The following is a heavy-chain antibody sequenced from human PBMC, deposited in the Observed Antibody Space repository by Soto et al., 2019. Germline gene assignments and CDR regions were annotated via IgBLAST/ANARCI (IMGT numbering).Heavy chain of an antibody. Sequence: ASVKVSCKASGYTFTGYYMHWVRQAPGQGLEWMGWINPNSGGTNYAQKFQGWVTMTRDTSISTAYMELSRLRSDDTAVYYCARLGGDPLSYYYGMDVWGQGATVTVSS. CDR1: GYTFTGYY. J-gene: IGHJ6*02. D-gene: IGHD3-16*01. V-gene: IGHV1-2*04. CDR3: ARLGGDPLSYYYGMDV. CDR2: INPNSGGT.